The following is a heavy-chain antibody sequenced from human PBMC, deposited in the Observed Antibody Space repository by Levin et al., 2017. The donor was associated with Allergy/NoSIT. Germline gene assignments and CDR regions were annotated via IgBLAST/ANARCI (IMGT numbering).Heavy chain of an antibody. CDR3: AGWSGPDNY. J-gene: IGHJ4*02. D-gene: IGHD3-3*01. CDR2: IKPDGSDK. V-gene: IGHV3-7*01. Sequence: GGSLRLSCAASGFTFSTYWMSWVRQAPGKGLEWVANIKPDGSDKYYADSVKGRFTLSRDNAKNSVYLQMNSLRGEDTAVYYCAGWSGPDNYWGQGIMVTVSS. CDR1: GFTFSTYW.